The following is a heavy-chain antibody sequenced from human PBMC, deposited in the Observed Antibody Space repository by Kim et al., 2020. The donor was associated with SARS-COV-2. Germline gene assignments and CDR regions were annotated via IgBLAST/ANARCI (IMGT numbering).Heavy chain of an antibody. V-gene: IGHV3-7*03. J-gene: IGHJ5*02. D-gene: IGHD2-15*01. CDR3: TREGGYCSGGSCYFWFDP. CDR2: IKQDGSEK. CDR1: GFTFSSYW. Sequence: GWSLRLSCAASGFTFSSYWMSWVRQAPGKGLEWVANIKQDGSEKNYVDSVKGRFTISRDNAKNSLYLQMNSLRAEDTAVYYCTREGGYCSGGSCYFWFDPWGQGTLVTVSS.